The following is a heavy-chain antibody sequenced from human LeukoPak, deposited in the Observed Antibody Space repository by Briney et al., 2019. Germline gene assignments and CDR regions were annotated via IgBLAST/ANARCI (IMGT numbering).Heavy chain of an antibody. D-gene: IGHD3-9*01. CDR3: ARGWLGARRNWFDP. V-gene: IGHV1-8*01. CDR1: GYTFTSYD. CDR2: MNPNSGNT. J-gene: IGHJ5*02. Sequence: VASVKVSCKASGYTFTSYDINWVRQATGQGLEWMGWMNPNSGNTGYAQKFQGRVTMTRNTSISKAYMELSSLRSEDTAVYYCARGWLGARRNWFDPWGQGTLVTVSS.